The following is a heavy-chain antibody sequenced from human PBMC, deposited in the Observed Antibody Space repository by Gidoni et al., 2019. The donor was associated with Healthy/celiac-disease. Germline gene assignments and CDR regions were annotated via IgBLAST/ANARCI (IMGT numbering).Heavy chain of an antibody. D-gene: IGHD6-19*01. V-gene: IGHV3-23*04. CDR3: ANYGSGWMFDY. Sequence: EVQLVESGGGLVQPGGSLRLACAASGFTFRRYALCWVRQAPGKGLEWVSAISGSGGSTYYADSVKGRFTISRDNSKNTLYLQMNSLRAEDTAVYYCANYGSGWMFDYWGQGTLVTVSS. CDR1: GFTFRRYA. CDR2: ISGSGGST. J-gene: IGHJ4*02.